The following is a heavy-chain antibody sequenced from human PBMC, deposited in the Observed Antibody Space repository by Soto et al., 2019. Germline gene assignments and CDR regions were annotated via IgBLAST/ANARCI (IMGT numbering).Heavy chain of an antibody. V-gene: IGHV4-31*03. CDR2: IYYSGST. CDR1: GGSISSGGYY. Sequence: QVQLQESGPGLVKPSQTLSLTCTVSGGSISSGGYYWSWIRQHPGKGLEWIGYIYYSGSTYYNPSLQSRVTISVDTSKNQFSLKLSSVTAADTAVYYCARAPGGQPLYYFDYWGQGTLVTVSS. D-gene: IGHD3-10*01. J-gene: IGHJ4*02. CDR3: ARAPGGQPLYYFDY.